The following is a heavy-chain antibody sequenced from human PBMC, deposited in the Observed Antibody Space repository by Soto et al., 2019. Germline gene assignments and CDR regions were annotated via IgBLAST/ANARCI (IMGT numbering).Heavy chain of an antibody. CDR3: AKGYEVSPPVASAWYSNYFYGVDV. CDR1: GFSFSKYG. CDR2: ISYDGSEK. V-gene: IGHV3-30*18. J-gene: IGHJ6*02. Sequence: QVALVESGGGVVRPGRSLRLSCGASGFSFSKYGMHWVRQAPGEGLEWLSLISYDGSEKWYAESVKGRFTISRDNSKNILYLPMNSLRGDDTAVYFCAKGYEVSPPVASAWYSNYFYGVDVWGRGTTVTVSS. D-gene: IGHD6-19*01.